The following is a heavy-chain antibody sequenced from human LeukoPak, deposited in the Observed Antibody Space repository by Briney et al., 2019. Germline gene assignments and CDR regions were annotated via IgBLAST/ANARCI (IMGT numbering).Heavy chain of an antibody. D-gene: IGHD4-17*01. V-gene: IGHV3-23*01. Sequence: PGESLRLSCAASGFTFSDDALIWDRQAPGKGLEWISAIRGTGGTTYYADSVKGRCTISRDNSRNTVYLQMNSLRAEDTALYFCGKDPNGDYVGAFDFWGPGTMVTVSS. CDR1: GFTFSDDA. J-gene: IGHJ3*01. CDR2: IRGTGGTT. CDR3: GKDPNGDYVGAFDF.